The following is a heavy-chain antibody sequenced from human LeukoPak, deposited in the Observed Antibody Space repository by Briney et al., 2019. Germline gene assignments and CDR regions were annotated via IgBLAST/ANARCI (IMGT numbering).Heavy chain of an antibody. CDR1: GFTFSSYS. CDR3: ARDLGKWEPPSNWFDP. D-gene: IGHD1-26*01. V-gene: IGHV3-21*01. CDR2: ISSSSSYI. J-gene: IGHJ5*02. Sequence: KSGGSLRLSCAASGFTFSSYSMNWVRQAPGRGLEWVSSISSSSSYIYYADSVKGRFTISRDSSKNTLYLQMNSLRAEDTAVYYCARDLGKWEPPSNWFDPWGQGTLVTVSS.